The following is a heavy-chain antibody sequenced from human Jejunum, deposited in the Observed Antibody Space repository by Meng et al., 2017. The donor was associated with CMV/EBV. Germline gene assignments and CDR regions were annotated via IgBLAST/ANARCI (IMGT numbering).Heavy chain of an antibody. V-gene: IGHV4-59*01. D-gene: IGHD1-1*01. CDR1: AGSISTSS. J-gene: IGHJ4*02. CDR3: ARDLGTGLVEY. CDR2: IYYSGST. Sequence: CTASAGSISTSSWRWIRQPPVQVLEYIGYIYYSGSTKYNPSLKSRVTISIDTSKNQFSLKLSSVTAADTAVYYCARDLGTGLVEYWGQGTLVTVSS.